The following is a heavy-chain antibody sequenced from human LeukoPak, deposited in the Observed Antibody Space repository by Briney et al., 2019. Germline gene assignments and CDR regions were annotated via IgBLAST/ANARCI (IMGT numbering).Heavy chain of an antibody. CDR3: ARQDYNVPSAYFDY. CDR2: VSTYNGNT. D-gene: IGHD3-10*01. CDR1: GYTFISSH. V-gene: IGHV1-18*04. J-gene: IGHJ4*02. Sequence: GASVKVSCKASGYTFISSHIHWVRQAPGQGLEWLGWVSTYNGNTDYAQNVQGRVTMTTDTFTSTAYMELRSLTFGDTAVYYCARQDYNVPSAYFDYWGQGTVVTVSS.